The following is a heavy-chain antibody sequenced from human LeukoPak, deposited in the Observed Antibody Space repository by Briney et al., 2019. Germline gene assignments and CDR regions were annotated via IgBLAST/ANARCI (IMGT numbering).Heavy chain of an antibody. CDR1: SGSISTSNYY. CDR3: ARYASGSYFRGIDY. D-gene: IGHD1-26*01. J-gene: IGHJ4*02. Sequence: SETLSLTCTVSSGSISTSNYYWGWVRQPPGKALEWIGNIFYSGSTYYSPSLKSRLTVSIDTSKNQFSLKLNSVTAADTAVYYCARYASGSYFRGIDYWGQGTLVTVSS. V-gene: IGHV4-39*07. CDR2: IFYSGST.